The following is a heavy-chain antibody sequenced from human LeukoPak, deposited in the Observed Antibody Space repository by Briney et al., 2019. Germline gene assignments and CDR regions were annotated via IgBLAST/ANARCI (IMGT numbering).Heavy chain of an antibody. CDR2: IYYNGGT. Sequence: SETLSLTCTVSDGSITSTSYYWGWIRQAPGKALEWIGSIYYNGGTYYNPSLKSRVTISVDTSRNHFSLKLNSVTAADTAVYYCARGGYYGSGNDFRFDPWGQGTLVTVSS. J-gene: IGHJ5*02. CDR3: ARGGYYGSGNDFRFDP. D-gene: IGHD3-10*01. CDR1: DGSITSTSYY. V-gene: IGHV4-39*07.